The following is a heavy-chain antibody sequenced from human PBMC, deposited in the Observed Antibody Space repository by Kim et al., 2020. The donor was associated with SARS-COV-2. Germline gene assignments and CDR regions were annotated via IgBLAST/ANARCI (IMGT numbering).Heavy chain of an antibody. CDR2: IYYSGST. J-gene: IGHJ4*01. CDR3: ARELRGGLAVADAYYFDV. Sequence: SETLSLTCTVSGGSISSSSYYWGWIRQPPGKGREWIGCIYYSGSTYYNPSLKSRVTISVDTSKNQFSLKLSSVTAADTAVYYCARELRGGLAVADAYYFDVWGQGTLVTVSS. D-gene: IGHD6-19*01. V-gene: IGHV4-39*02. CDR1: GGSISSSSYY.